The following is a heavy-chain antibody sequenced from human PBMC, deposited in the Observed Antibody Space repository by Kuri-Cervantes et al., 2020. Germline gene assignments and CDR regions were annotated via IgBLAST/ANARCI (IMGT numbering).Heavy chain of an antibody. CDR1: GFTVSSNY. CDR2: ISYDGSNK. CDR3: ARDEAPVILGMDV. D-gene: IGHD3-22*01. V-gene: IGHV3-30-3*01. J-gene: IGHJ6*02. Sequence: GESLKISCAASGFTVSSNYMRWVRQAPGKGLEWVAVISYDGSNKYYADSVKGRFTISRDNSKNTLYLQMNSLRAEDTAVYYCARDEAPVILGMDVWGQGTTVTVSS.